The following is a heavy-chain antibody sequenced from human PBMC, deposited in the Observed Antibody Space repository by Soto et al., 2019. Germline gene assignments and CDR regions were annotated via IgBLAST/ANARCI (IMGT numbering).Heavy chain of an antibody. Sequence: PGGSLRLSCAASGFIFSDYWIHWVRQAPGKGLVWVARVHRYGGSPKYVASVKGRFTISRDNSDNKVFLQMNDLTSEDTAVYFCVRAVGGVSHLDHWGLGTLVTVSS. D-gene: IGHD2-8*02. V-gene: IGHV3-74*01. CDR2: VHRYGGSP. J-gene: IGHJ4*02. CDR3: VRAVGGVSHLDH. CDR1: GFIFSDYW.